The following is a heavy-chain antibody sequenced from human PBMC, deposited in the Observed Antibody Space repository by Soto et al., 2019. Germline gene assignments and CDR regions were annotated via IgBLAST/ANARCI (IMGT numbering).Heavy chain of an antibody. CDR3: ARHVIAAAQRSGDV. V-gene: IGHV5-10-1*01. CDR2: IDPSDSYT. CDR1: GYSFTSYW. Sequence: GASLKISCKGSGYSFTSYWISWVRQMPGKGLEWMGRIDPSDSYTNYSPSFQGHVTISADKSISTAYLQWSSLKASDTAMYYCARHVIAAAQRSGDVWGQGTTVTVSS. J-gene: IGHJ6*02. D-gene: IGHD6-13*01.